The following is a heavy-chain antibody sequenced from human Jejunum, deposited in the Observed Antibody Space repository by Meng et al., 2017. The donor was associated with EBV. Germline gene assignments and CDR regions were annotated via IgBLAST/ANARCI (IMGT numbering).Heavy chain of an antibody. CDR1: GGSFNGYY. V-gene: IGHV4-34*02. J-gene: IGHJ1*01. CDR3: ARGVYGPTTRGREYFIH. D-gene: IGHD2/OR15-2a*01. CDR2: INHSGTT. Sequence: QLQQCGAGLLKPSETLSLPCGVYGGSFNGYYWTWIRQSPGKSLEWIGEINHSGTTNYNPSLRSRVIISVDTSKKQFSLTLTSVTAADTAVYYCARGVYGPTTRGREYFIHWGRGTLVTVSS.